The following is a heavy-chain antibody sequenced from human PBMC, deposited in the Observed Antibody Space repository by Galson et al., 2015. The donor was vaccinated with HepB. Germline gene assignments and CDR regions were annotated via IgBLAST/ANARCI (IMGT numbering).Heavy chain of an antibody. CDR3: ARDLAVVAVNNWFDP. Sequence: SVKVSCKASGYTFTSYYMHWVRQAPGQGLEWMGIINPSGGSTSYAQKFQGRVTMTRDTSTSTVYMELSSLRSEDTAVYYCARDLAVVAVNNWFDPWGQGTLVTVSS. V-gene: IGHV1-46*01. J-gene: IGHJ5*02. CDR1: GYTFTSYY. D-gene: IGHD2-15*01. CDR2: INPSGGST.